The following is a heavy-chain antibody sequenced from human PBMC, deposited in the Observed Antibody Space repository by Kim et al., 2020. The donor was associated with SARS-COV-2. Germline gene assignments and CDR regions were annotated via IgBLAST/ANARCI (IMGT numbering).Heavy chain of an antibody. CDR3: ARELVSTGGDACDA. D-gene: IGHD2-8*01. Sequence: VGSLRLSCVVSGFTFSNYELNWYRQAPGKGLEWLSYTTTTGGVIFYADSVKGRFTTFRDNARNSLYLQMNSLRAEDTALYYCARELVSTGGDACDAWGQGTMVTVSS. CDR2: TTTTGGVI. V-gene: IGHV3-48*03. CDR1: GFTFSNYE. J-gene: IGHJ3*01.